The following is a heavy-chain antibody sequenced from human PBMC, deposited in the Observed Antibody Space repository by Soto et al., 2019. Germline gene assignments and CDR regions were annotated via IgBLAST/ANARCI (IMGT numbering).Heavy chain of an antibody. V-gene: IGHV5-51*01. J-gene: IGHJ3*02. CDR3: ARQAVGAFDI. D-gene: IGHD1-26*01. CDR2: IYPGDSDT. CDR1: GYRFTSNW. Sequence: PGESLKISCKASGYRFTSNWIGWVRQMPGKGLEWMGIIYPGDSDTRFSPSFQGQATMSADKSISTVYLHWSSLKASDTAMYYCARQAVGAFDIWGQGTMVTVSS.